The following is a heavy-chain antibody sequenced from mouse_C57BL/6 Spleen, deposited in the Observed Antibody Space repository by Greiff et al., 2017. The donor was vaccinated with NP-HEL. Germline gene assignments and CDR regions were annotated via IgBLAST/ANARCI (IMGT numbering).Heavy chain of an antibody. J-gene: IGHJ2*01. D-gene: IGHD1-1*01. CDR1: GYSITSGYY. Sequence: DVQLQESGPGLVKPSQSLSLTCSVTGYSITSGYYWNWIRQFPGNKLEWMGYISYDGSNNYNPSLKNRISITRDTSKNQFFLKLNSVTTEDTATYYCAVYYHGGFDYWGQGTTLTVSS. V-gene: IGHV3-6*01. CDR3: AVYYHGGFDY. CDR2: ISYDGSN.